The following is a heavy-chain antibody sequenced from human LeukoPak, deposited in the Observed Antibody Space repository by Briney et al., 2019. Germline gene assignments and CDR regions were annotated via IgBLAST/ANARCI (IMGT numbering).Heavy chain of an antibody. J-gene: IGHJ6*02. V-gene: IGHV3-23*01. CDR2: IDAGGGDT. D-gene: IGHD6-19*01. Sequence: GASLRLSCAASGFSFSSYAMTWVRQAPGKGLEWVSSIDAGGGDTYHSDSVKGRFTISRDNSMNTLYLQMNSLRADGTAVYYCGRPTKYWLVRGNGVDVWGQGTTVTVSS. CDR1: GFSFSSYA. CDR3: GRPTKYWLVRGNGVDV.